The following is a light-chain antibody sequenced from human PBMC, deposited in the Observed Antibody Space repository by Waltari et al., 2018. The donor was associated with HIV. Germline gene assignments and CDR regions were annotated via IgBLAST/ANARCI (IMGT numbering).Light chain of an antibody. CDR3: QQYDSVPLT. J-gene: IGKJ4*01. V-gene: IGKV4-1*01. CDR1: QSVLYNSNNKNY. CDR2: WAS. Sequence: DIVMTQSPDSLAVSLGERATIDCKSSQSVLYNSNNKNYLAWYQHKPGQSPNLLIYWASTRESGVPDRFSGRGSGTDFTLTISSLQAEDVAVYYCQQYDSVPLTFGGGTKVEIK.